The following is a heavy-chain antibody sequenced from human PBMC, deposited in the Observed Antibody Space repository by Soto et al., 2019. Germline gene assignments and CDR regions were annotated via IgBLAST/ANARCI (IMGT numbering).Heavy chain of an antibody. CDR1: GFTFSTYA. D-gene: IGHD3-10*01. V-gene: IGHV3-23*01. Sequence: EVQLLESGGTLVQPGGSLRLSCAASGFTFSTYAMNWVRQAPGKGLEWVSYISGSSGGSTYYADSVNGRFTISRDNSKNTLFLQMNSLRVEDPAVYYCAKVSRFPGGLRSLFWGQGSLVTVSS. CDR2: ISGSSGGST. J-gene: IGHJ4*02. CDR3: AKVSRFPGGLRSLF.